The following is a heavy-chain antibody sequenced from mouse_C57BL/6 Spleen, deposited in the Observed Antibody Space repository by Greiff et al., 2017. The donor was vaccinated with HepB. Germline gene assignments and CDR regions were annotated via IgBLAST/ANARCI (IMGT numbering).Heavy chain of an antibody. Sequence: VQLQQSGAELVKPGASVKISCKASGYAFSSYWMNWVKQRPGKGLEWIGQIYPGDGDTNYNGKFKGKATLTADKSSSTAYMQISSLTSEDSAVYFCARLYDGLYYFDYWGQGTTLTVSS. D-gene: IGHD2-3*01. CDR3: ARLYDGLYYFDY. CDR1: GYAFSSYW. J-gene: IGHJ2*01. CDR2: IYPGDGDT. V-gene: IGHV1-80*01.